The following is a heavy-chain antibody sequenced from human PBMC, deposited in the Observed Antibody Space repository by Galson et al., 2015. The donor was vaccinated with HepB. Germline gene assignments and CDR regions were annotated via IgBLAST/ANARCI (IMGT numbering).Heavy chain of an antibody. J-gene: IGHJ4*02. D-gene: IGHD4-17*01. CDR3: TRLSRSGDDFDY. CDR1: GFTFSGSA. CDR2: IRSKANSYAT. Sequence: SLRLSCAASGFTFSGSAMHWVRQASGKGLEWVGRIRSKANSYATAYAASVKGRFTISRDDSKNTAYLQMNSLKTEDTAVYYCTRLSRSGDDFDYWGQGTLVTVSS. V-gene: IGHV3-73*01.